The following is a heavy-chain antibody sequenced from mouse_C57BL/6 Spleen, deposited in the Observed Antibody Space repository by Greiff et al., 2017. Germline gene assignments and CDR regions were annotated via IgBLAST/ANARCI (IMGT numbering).Heavy chain of an antibody. CDR3: ARLGDYYGSSSYFDY. J-gene: IGHJ2*01. D-gene: IGHD1-1*01. CDR2: ISSGGSYT. Sequence: VKLKESGGDLVKPGGSLKLSCAASGFTFSSYGMSWVRQTPDKRLEWVATISSGGSYTYYPDSVKGRFTISRDNAKNTLYLQMSSLKSEDTARYYCARLGDYYGSSSYFDYWGQGTTLTVSS. V-gene: IGHV5-6*01. CDR1: GFTFSSYG.